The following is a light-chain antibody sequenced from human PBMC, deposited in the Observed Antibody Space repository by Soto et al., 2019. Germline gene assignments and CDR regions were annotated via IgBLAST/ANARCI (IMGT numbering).Light chain of an antibody. Sequence: QSVLTQPPSASGTPGQRVTISCSGSSSNIGKNFVYWYQQLPGTAPKLLIYKNNQRPSGVPDRFSVSKSGTSASLAISGLRSEDEADYYCAVWDGSLSGWVFGGGTKLTVL. CDR2: KNN. V-gene: IGLV1-47*01. J-gene: IGLJ3*02. CDR3: AVWDGSLSGWV. CDR1: SSNIGKNF.